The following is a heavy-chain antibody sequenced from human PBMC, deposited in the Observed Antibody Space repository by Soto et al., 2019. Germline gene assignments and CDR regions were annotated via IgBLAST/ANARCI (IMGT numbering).Heavy chain of an antibody. J-gene: IGHJ3*02. V-gene: IGHV3-48*02. CDR2: ISSSSSTI. D-gene: IGHD3-22*01. Sequence: GESLKISCVASGFTFSSYSMNWVRQAPGKGLEWVSYISSSSSTIYYADSVKGRFTISRDNAKNSLYLQMNSLRDEDTAVYYCARDRDSSGYDAFDIWGQGTMVTVSS. CDR1: GFTFSSYS. CDR3: ARDRDSSGYDAFDI.